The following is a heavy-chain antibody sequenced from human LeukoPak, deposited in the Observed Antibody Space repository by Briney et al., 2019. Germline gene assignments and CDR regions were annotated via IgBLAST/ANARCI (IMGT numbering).Heavy chain of an antibody. Sequence: GESLKISCKGSGYSFTTNWIGWVRQMPGKGLEWMGIIYPGDSDTRYSPSFQGQVTMSADTSINTAYLQWGSLKASDTAIYFCARGSGDPHFDYWGQGTLVTVSS. D-gene: IGHD2-15*01. CDR3: ARGSGDPHFDY. V-gene: IGHV5-51*01. CDR2: IYPGDSDT. CDR1: GYSFTTNW. J-gene: IGHJ4*02.